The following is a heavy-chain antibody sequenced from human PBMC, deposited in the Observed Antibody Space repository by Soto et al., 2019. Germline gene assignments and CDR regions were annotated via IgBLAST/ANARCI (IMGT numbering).Heavy chain of an antibody. V-gene: IGHV4-31*03. CDR3: ARAYGDYAWFFDL. D-gene: IGHD4-17*01. Sequence: QVQLQESGPGLVKPSQTLSLTCTVSGGSISSGGYYWSWIRQHPGKGLEWIGYIYYSGSTYYNPSLKSRVTISIDTSKNKFSLRLSSVTAADTAVYYCARAYGDYAWFFDLWGRGTLVTVSS. CDR1: GGSISSGGYY. CDR2: IYYSGST. J-gene: IGHJ2*01.